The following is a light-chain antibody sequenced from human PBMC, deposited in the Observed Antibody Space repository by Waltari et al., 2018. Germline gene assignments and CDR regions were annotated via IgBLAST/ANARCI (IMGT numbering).Light chain of an antibody. CDR1: EDISNS. Sequence: DIQMTQSPSSLSASVGDSVTITCRANEDISNSLAWYQQKVGLAPKLLLFAASRLESGVPSRFRGSGSGTDYTLTISSLQPEDFATYYCQQYFTTPLTFGGGTKVEIK. CDR2: AAS. CDR3: QQYFTTPLT. J-gene: IGKJ4*01. V-gene: IGKV1-NL1*01.